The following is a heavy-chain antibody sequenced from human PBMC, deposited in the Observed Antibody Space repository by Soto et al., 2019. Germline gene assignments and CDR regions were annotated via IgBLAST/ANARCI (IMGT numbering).Heavy chain of an antibody. J-gene: IGHJ4*02. CDR1: GFTFSSYG. CDR2: ISYDGSNK. Sequence: VESLRLSCAASGFTFSSYGMHWVRQAPGKGLEWVAVISYDGSNKYYADSVKGRFTISRDNSKNTLYLQMNSLRAEDTAVYYCAKDLDYWGQGTLVTVSS. V-gene: IGHV3-30*18. CDR3: AKDLDY.